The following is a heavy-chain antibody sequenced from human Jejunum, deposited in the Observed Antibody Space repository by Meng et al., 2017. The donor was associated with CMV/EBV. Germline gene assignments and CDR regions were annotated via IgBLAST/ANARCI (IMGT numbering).Heavy chain of an antibody. CDR2: IYYSGST. CDR3: ARAYSSSNRVDY. D-gene: IGHD6-6*01. V-gene: IGHV4-61*01. CDR1: GGPVGTGCSF. J-gene: IGHJ4*02. Sequence: SGGPVGTGCSFSRGIRRPPGKGLEWIGYIYYSGSTNYDPSLKSRVTISVDTSKNQFSVKLTYVTAADTAVYYCARAYSSSNRVDYWGQGTLVTVSS.